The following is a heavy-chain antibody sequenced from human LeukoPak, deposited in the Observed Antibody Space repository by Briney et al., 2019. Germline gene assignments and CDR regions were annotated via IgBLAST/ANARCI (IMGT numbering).Heavy chain of an antibody. V-gene: IGHV3-48*01. J-gene: IGHJ1*01. CDR3: ARTAEGFTEEYFQH. CDR2: ISSSSSTI. Sequence: PGGSLRLSCAASGFTFSSDAMNWVRQAPGKGLEWVSYISSSSSTIYYADSVKGRFTISRDNAKNSLYLQMNSLRAEDTAVYYCARTAEGFTEEYFQHWGQGTLVTVSS. CDR1: GFTFSSDA. D-gene: IGHD2-21*02.